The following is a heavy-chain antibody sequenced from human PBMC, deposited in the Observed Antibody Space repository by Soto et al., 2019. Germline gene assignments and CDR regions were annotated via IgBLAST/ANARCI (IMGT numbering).Heavy chain of an antibody. Sequence: QVQLVESGGGLVKPGGSLRLSCAASGFTFSDYYLSWIRQTPGKGLECISYISSSSSSTNYADSVKGRFTISRDNAKNSLYLQMNSLRAEVTAIYYCARDIGSGWYPDYWGQGTLVTVSS. D-gene: IGHD6-19*01. CDR2: ISSSSSST. CDR1: GFTFSDYY. J-gene: IGHJ4*02. CDR3: ARDIGSGWYPDY. V-gene: IGHV3-11*06.